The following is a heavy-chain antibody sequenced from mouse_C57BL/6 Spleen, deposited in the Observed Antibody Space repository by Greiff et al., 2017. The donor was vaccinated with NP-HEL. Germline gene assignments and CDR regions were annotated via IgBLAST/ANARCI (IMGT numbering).Heavy chain of an antibody. CDR3: ARRGIYYGSSPYAMDY. D-gene: IGHD1-1*01. J-gene: IGHJ4*01. CDR1: GYTFTDYY. CDR2: INPNNGGT. V-gene: IGHV1-26*01. Sequence: EVQLQQSGPELVKPGASVKISCKASGYTFTDYYMNWVKQSHGKSLEWIGAINPNNGGTSYNQKFKGKATLTVDKFSSTAYMELRSLTSEDSAVYYCARRGIYYGSSPYAMDYWGQGTSVTVSS.